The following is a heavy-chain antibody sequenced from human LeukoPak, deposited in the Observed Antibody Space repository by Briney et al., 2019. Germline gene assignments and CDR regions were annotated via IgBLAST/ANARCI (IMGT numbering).Heavy chain of an antibody. Sequence: GGSLRLSCAASGFTFSSYAMSWVRQAPGKGLEWVSAISGSGGSTYYADSVKDRFTISRDNSKNTLYLQMNSLRAEDTAVYYCAKDSSITMIVVVRVSGMDVWGQGTTVTVSS. J-gene: IGHJ6*02. V-gene: IGHV3-23*01. CDR2: ISGSGGST. CDR1: GFTFSSYA. D-gene: IGHD3-22*01. CDR3: AKDSSITMIVVVRVSGMDV.